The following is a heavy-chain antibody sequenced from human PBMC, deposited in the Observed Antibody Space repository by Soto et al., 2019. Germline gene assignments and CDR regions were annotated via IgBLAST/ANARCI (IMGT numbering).Heavy chain of an antibody. Sequence: PGESLKISCKGSGYSFTTYWIAWVRQMPGKGLEWVGIIYPGDSDTRYSPSFEGHVTISVDKSISTAFLQWNSLGASDTAMYYCARGGVSTRTFDYWGQGTPVTVSS. CDR1: GYSFTTYW. CDR2: IYPGDSDT. D-gene: IGHD3-3*01. V-gene: IGHV5-51*01. CDR3: ARGGVSTRTFDY. J-gene: IGHJ4*02.